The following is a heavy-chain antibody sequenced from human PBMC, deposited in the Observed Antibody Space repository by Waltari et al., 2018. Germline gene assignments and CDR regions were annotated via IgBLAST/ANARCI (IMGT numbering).Heavy chain of an antibody. Sequence: QVQLVQSGAEVKKPGSSVKVSCQASGGTFSSYAISWVRQAPGQGLEWMGGIIPIFGTANYAQKFQGRVTITADESTSTAYMELSSLRSEDTAVYYCARGYCSGGSCFESSYYYYYYMDVWGKGTTVTVSS. CDR2: IIPIFGTA. D-gene: IGHD2-15*01. CDR3: ARGYCSGGSCFESSYYYYYYMDV. J-gene: IGHJ6*03. CDR1: GGTFSSYA. V-gene: IGHV1-69*01.